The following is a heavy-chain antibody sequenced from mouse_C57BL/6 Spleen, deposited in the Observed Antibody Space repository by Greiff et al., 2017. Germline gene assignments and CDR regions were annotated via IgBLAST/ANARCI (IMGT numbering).Heavy chain of an antibody. CDR3: ARFDDDGNPGYYYAMDD. V-gene: IGHV1-53*01. Sequence: QVQLQQSGTELVKPGASVKLSCKASGYTFTSYWMHWVKQRPGQGLAWIGNINPSNGGTNYNEKFKSKATLTVDKSSSTAYMQLSSLTSEDSAVYYCARFDDDGNPGYYYAMDDWGQGTSVTVSA. J-gene: IGHJ4*01. CDR1: GYTFTSYW. CDR2: INPSNGGT. D-gene: IGHD2-1*01.